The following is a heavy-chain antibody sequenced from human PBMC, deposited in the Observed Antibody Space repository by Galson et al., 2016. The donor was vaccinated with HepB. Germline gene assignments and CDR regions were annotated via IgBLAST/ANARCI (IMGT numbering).Heavy chain of an antibody. J-gene: IGHJ3*02. CDR1: GFTFSRYD. D-gene: IGHD3-16*01. CDR2: IGGAGDT. V-gene: IGHV3-13*04. CDR3: ARESTGRGVDAFDI. Sequence: SLRLSCAASGFTFSRYDIHWVRQVTGKGPQWVSAIGGAGDTYYSGSVKGRFTISRENAKNSLYLQMNSLTAGDTAVYYCARESTGRGVDAFDIWGQGTMVIVSS.